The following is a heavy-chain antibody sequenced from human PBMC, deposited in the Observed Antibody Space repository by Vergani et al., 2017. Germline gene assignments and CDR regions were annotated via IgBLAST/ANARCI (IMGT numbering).Heavy chain of an antibody. CDR1: GGSFSGYY. D-gene: IGHD5-12*01. CDR2: INDSGST. CDR3: ARWGYRYSGYEYRGVDY. J-gene: IGHJ4*02. Sequence: QVQLQQWGAGLLKPSETLSLTCAVYGGSFSGYYWSWIRQPPGKGLEWIGEINDSGSTNYNPSLKSRFTISVDTSKNQVSLKLNSMTAPDTAVYYCARWGYRYSGYEYRGVDYWGRGTLVTVSS. V-gene: IGHV4-34*01.